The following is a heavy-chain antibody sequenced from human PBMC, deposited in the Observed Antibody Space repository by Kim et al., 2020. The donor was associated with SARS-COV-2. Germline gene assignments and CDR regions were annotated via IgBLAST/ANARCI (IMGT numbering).Heavy chain of an antibody. Sequence: GGSLRLSCAASGFTFSSYAMHWVRQAPGKGLEWVAVISYDGSNKYYADSVKGRFTISRENSKNTLYLQMNSLRAEDTAVYYCAREGRELLHIAWFDPWGQGTLVTVSS. CDR3: AREGRELLHIAWFDP. D-gene: IGHD1-26*01. CDR1: GFTFSSYA. J-gene: IGHJ5*02. V-gene: IGHV3-30-3*01. CDR2: ISYDGSNK.